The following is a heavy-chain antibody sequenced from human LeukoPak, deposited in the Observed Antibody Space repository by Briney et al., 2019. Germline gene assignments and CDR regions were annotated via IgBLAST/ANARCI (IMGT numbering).Heavy chain of an antibody. CDR1: GGSFSGYY. CDR2: INHSGST. D-gene: IGHD3-10*01. CDR3: ARGREVRGVAETPHVLIDY. J-gene: IGHJ4*02. Sequence: PPETLSLTCAVYGGSFSGYYWSWIRQPPGKGLEWIGEINHSGSTNYNPSLKSRVTISVDTSKNQFSLKLSSVTAADTAVYYCARGREVRGVAETPHVLIDYWGQGTLVTVSS. V-gene: IGHV4-34*01.